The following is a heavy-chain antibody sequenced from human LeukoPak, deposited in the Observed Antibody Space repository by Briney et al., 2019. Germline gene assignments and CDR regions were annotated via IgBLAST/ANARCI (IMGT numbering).Heavy chain of an antibody. V-gene: IGHV3-9*03. CDR1: GFPFDDKA. CDR3: VKDIGSGSYRYGGYFDY. J-gene: IGHJ4*02. Sequence: PGGSLRLSCAASGFPFDDKAMHWVRQAPGKGLEWVAGISRNSDSTGYADSVKGRFTISRDNAKNSLYLQMTSLRAEDMALYYCVKDIGSGSYRYGGYFDYWGQGTLVTVSS. D-gene: IGHD1-26*01. CDR2: ISRNSDST.